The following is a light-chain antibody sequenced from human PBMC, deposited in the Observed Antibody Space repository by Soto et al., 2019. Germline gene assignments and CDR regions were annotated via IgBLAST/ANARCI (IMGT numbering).Light chain of an antibody. CDR3: QQYYSYPRT. CDR2: AAS. J-gene: IGKJ1*01. Sequence: AIRMTQSPSSLSASTGVRVTITCRASQGISSYLAWYQQKPGKAPKLLIYAASTLQSGVPSRFSGSGSGTDFTLTISCLQSEDFATYYWQQYYSYPRTFGQGTKVEIK. V-gene: IGKV1-8*01. CDR1: QGISSY.